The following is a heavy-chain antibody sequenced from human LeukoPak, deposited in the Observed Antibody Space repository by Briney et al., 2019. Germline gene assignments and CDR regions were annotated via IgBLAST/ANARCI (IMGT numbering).Heavy chain of an antibody. V-gene: IGHV1-18*01. Sequence: GASVNVSCKASGYTFTSYGISWVRQAPGQGREWMGWISAYNGNTNYAQKLQGRGTMTTDTSTSTAYMELRGLRSDDTAVYYCAGDRLDIVATIPPRRYWRKGTLHPVSS. J-gene: IGHJ4*02. CDR1: GYTFTSYG. CDR3: AGDRLDIVATIPPRRY. CDR2: ISAYNGNT. D-gene: IGHD5-12*01.